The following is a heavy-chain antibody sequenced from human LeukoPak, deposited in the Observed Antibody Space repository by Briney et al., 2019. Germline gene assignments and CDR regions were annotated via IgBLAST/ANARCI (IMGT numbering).Heavy chain of an antibody. Sequence: GGSLRLSCAASGFTFSSDAMTWVRQAPGKGLEWVSAISGSGGSTYYADSVKGRFTISRDNSKNTLYLQMNSLRAEDAAVYYCAKDRTYDSSGLYDYWGQGTLVTVSS. CDR2: ISGSGGST. CDR3: AKDRTYDSSGLYDY. CDR1: GFTFSSDA. D-gene: IGHD3-22*01. V-gene: IGHV3-23*01. J-gene: IGHJ4*02.